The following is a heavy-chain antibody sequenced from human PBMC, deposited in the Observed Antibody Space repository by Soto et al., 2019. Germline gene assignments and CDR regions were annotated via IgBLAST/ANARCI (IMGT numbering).Heavy chain of an antibody. CDR2: IYWDDDK. CDR3: AHRRRYYDSSGYYYLDY. J-gene: IGHJ4*02. V-gene: IGHV2-5*02. Sequence: QITLKESGPTLVKPTQTLTLTCTFSGFSLSTSGVGVGWIRQPPGKALEWLALIYWDDDKRYSPSLKSRLTITNDTSKNQXVLTMTNMDPVDTATYYCAHRRRYYDSSGYYYLDYWGQGTLVTVSS. CDR1: GFSLSTSGVG. D-gene: IGHD3-22*01.